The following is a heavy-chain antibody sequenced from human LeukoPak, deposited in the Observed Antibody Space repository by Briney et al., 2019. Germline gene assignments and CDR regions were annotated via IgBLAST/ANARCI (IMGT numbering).Heavy chain of an antibody. D-gene: IGHD6-13*01. CDR3: ASTSSSWYEHKYYFDY. CDR1: GYSFTSYW. CDR2: IYPGGSDT. Sequence: GESLKISCKGSGYSFTSYWIGWVRQMPGKGLEWMGIIYPGGSDTRYSPSFQGQVTISADKSISTAYLQWSSLKASDTAMYYCASTSSSWYEHKYYFDYWGQGTLVTVSS. V-gene: IGHV5-51*01. J-gene: IGHJ4*02.